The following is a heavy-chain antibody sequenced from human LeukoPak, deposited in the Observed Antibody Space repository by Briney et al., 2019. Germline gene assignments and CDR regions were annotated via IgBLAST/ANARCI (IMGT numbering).Heavy chain of an antibody. D-gene: IGHD2-2*02. CDR3: ARGGGCSDTSCYNFDY. CDR2: INHSGST. J-gene: IGHJ4*02. Sequence: SSETLSLTCTVSGGSISSYYWSWIRQPPGKGLEWIGEINHSGSTNYNPSLKSRVTISVDTSKNQFSLQLRSLTAADAAVYHCARGGGCSDTSCYNFDYWGQGTLVTVSS. CDR1: GGSISSYY. V-gene: IGHV4-34*01.